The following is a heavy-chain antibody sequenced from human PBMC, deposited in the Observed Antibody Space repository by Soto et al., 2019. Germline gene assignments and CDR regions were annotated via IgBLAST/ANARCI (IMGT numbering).Heavy chain of an antibody. CDR1: GYTFTGYY. Sequence: ASVKVSCKASGYTFTGYYMHWVRQAPGQGLEWMGWINPNSGGTNYAQKFQGWVTMTRDTSISTAYMELSRLRSDDTAVYYCARMGLYCTNGVCQPLPRYYYCIDVRGQGTTVTGSS. CDR3: ARMGLYCTNGVCQPLPRYYYCIDV. CDR2: INPNSGGT. J-gene: IGHJ6*02. V-gene: IGHV1-2*04. D-gene: IGHD2-8*01.